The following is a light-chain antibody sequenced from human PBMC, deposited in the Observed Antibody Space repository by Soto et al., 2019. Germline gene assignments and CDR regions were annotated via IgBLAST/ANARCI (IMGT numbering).Light chain of an antibody. J-gene: IGLJ1*01. CDR1: SSEVGAYTF. V-gene: IGLV2-14*03. Sequence: QSLPTPPASGSGSPGRSISVSCTGTSSEVGAYTFVSWHQRHPCNAPTLMIYIVYDRPSGISYCFSGSKSGNTASLTISGLQGEDEADYYCSAYTVSRTYDFRTGTKVTVL. CDR2: IVY. CDR3: SAYTVSRTYD.